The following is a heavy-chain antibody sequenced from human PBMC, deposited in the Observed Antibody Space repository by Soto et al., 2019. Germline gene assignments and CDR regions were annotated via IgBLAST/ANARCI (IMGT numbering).Heavy chain of an antibody. CDR1: GYTFTSRY. Sequence: GASVKVSCKASGYTFTSRYRHWVRQAPGQGLEWMGIINPSDGTTTYAQKFEGRVTFTRDTVATTVNMELTSLTSEDTAVYYCGRDQSGTGYYVDWFDPWGQGTLVTVSS. CDR2: INPSDGTT. V-gene: IGHV1-46*01. J-gene: IGHJ5*02. D-gene: IGHD3-10*02. CDR3: GRDQSGTGYYVDWFDP.